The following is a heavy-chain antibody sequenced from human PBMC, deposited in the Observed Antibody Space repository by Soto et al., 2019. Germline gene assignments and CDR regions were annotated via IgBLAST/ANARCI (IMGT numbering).Heavy chain of an antibody. Sequence: ASVKVSCKASGYTFTGYYMHWVRQAPGQGLEWMGWINPNSGGTNYAQKFQGRVTMTTDTSTSTAYMELRSLRSDDTAVYYCARDMAAAGIYYYYYGMDVWGQGTTVTVSS. V-gene: IGHV1-2*02. CDR2: INPNSGGT. D-gene: IGHD6-13*01. J-gene: IGHJ6*02. CDR1: GYTFTGYY. CDR3: ARDMAAAGIYYYYYGMDV.